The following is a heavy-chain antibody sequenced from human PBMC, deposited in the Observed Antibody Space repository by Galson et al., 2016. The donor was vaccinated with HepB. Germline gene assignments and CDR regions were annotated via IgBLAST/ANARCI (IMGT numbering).Heavy chain of an antibody. D-gene: IGHD1-26*01. CDR3: AREGATSIGGFGY. Sequence: SVKVSCKASGYTFTSYYMHWVRQAPGQGLEWMGIINPSGGSTSYAQNFQGRVTMTRDTSTSTVYMELSSLRSEDSAMYYCAREGATSIGGFGYWGQGTLGTVPS. CDR2: INPSGGST. V-gene: IGHV1-46*01. J-gene: IGHJ4*02. CDR1: GYTFTSYY.